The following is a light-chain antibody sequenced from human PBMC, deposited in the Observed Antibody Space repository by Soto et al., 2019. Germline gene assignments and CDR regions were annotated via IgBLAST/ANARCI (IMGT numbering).Light chain of an antibody. V-gene: IGKV1-16*02. CDR2: AAT. CDR3: QQYYSYPPT. J-gene: IGKJ3*01. Sequence: DIQMTQSPSSLSASVGDRVTITCRASQDISNFVVWFQQRPGKAPRSLIYAATILQSGAPSKFSGSGSGTEFSLTITTLQPEDFATYYCQQYYSYPPTFGPGTKVDFK. CDR1: QDISNF.